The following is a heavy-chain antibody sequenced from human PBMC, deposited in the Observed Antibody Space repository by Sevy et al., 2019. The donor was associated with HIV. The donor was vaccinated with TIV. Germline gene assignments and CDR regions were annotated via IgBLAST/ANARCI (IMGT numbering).Heavy chain of an antibody. D-gene: IGHD5-12*01. Sequence: ASVKVSCKASGYTFSDYSIYWIRQAPGQGFEWMGWINAASGVTNFAQKFQGRVTMTRDTSNNTAYMEVYRRTSDDTAVYYCARGGSDGNYWGQGTLVTVSS. V-gene: IGHV1-2*02. J-gene: IGHJ4*02. CDR3: ARGGSDGNY. CDR2: INAASGVT. CDR1: GYTFSDYS.